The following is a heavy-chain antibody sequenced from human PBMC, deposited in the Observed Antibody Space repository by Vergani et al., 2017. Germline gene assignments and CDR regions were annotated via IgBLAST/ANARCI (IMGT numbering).Heavy chain of an antibody. CDR2: IYYSGRT. D-gene: IGHD6-25*01. Sequence: QVQLQESGPGLVKPSETLSLTCTVSGGSISSYYWSWIRQPPGKGLEWIGYIYYSGRTNYNPSLKSRFTISVDTSKNQFSLKLSSVTAADTAVYYCARGAAEGYFDYWGQGTLVTVSS. J-gene: IGHJ4*02. CDR3: ARGAAEGYFDY. CDR1: GGSISSYY. V-gene: IGHV4-59*01.